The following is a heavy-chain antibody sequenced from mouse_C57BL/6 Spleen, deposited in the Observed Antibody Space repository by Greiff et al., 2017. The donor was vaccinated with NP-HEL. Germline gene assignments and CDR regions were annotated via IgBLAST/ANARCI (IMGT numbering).Heavy chain of an antibody. CDR3: ARFYDGDYFDY. CDR2: IYPGDGDT. Sequence: VQLQESGPELVKPGASVKISCKASGYAFSSSWMNWVKQRPGKGLEWIGRIYPGDGDTNYDGKVKGKATLTADKSSSTADMQLSSLTSEASAVYFCARFYDGDYFDYWGQGTTLTVSS. D-gene: IGHD2-3*01. CDR1: GYAFSSSW. V-gene: IGHV1-82*01. J-gene: IGHJ2*01.